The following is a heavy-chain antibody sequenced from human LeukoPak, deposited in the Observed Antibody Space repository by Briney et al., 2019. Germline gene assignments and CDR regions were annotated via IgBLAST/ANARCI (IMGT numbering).Heavy chain of an antibody. V-gene: IGHV1-2*02. D-gene: IGHD2-2*01. Sequence: ASVTVSFKSSGYTFTVYYMHWVRQTPGQGLERMGWSNPNSGGTNYAKKFQARLPTPRPTSISTAYMDLRRLRPHDTPVYYCARDCRSTSCYGWAPYYYYYGMDVWRQGTTVTVSS. CDR1: GYTFTVYY. CDR2: SNPNSGGT. J-gene: IGHJ6*02. CDR3: ARDCRSTSCYGWAPYYYYYGMDV.